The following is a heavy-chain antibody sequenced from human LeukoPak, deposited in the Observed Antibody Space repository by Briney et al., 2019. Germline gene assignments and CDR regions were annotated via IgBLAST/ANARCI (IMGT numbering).Heavy chain of an antibody. J-gene: IGHJ4*02. Sequence: GGSLTLSCAASGFTFSSYAMSWVREAPARGLEWVSSLRGNGDTFYADSVKGRFTLSRDDSRNTVYLQLNNLRVEDTAVYYCARDWVQYDLPRYSDCWGQEALVTVSS. V-gene: IGHV3-23*01. CDR2: LRGNGDT. CDR3: ARDWVQYDLPRYSDC. CDR1: GFTFSSYA. D-gene: IGHD2-8*01.